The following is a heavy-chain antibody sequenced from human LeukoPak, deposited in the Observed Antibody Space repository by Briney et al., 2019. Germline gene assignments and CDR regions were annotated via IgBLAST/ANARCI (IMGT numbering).Heavy chain of an antibody. J-gene: IGHJ4*02. Sequence: SETLSLTCTVSGDSVIYSYWSWIRQPAEKGLELIGRLSAASTPDYNPSLKSRLTMSVDTSKNQFSLRLSSVTAADTAVYYCVRGYHISINNRFDYWGQGALVTVSS. CDR3: VRGYHISINNRFDY. CDR2: LSAASTP. D-gene: IGHD3-3*01. CDR1: GDSVIYSY. V-gene: IGHV4-4*07.